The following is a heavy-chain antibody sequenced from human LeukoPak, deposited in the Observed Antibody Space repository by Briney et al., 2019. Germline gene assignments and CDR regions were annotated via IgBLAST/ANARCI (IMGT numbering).Heavy chain of an antibody. CDR1: GFTFSSYH. J-gene: IGHJ4*02. CDR2: ISTSSSSSSYI. V-gene: IGHV3-21*01. CDR3: ARGATTERGHSYGLDY. Sequence: GGSLRLSCAASGFTFSSYHMNWVRQAPGKGLEWVSSISTSSSSSSYIYYADSVTGRFTISRDNAKNSLYLQMNSLRAEDTAVYYCARGATTERGHSYGLDYWGQGTLVTVSS. D-gene: IGHD5-18*01.